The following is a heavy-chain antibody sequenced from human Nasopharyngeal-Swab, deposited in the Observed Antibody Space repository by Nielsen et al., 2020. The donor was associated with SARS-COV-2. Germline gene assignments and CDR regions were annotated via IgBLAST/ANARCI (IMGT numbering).Heavy chain of an antibody. CDR1: GFTFSSYA. V-gene: IGHV3-23*01. CDR2: ISGSGGST. CDR3: AKDLAYCGGDCYSGFDY. Sequence: GGSLRLSCAASGFTFSSYAMSCVRQAPGKGLEWVSAISGSGGSTYYADSVKGRFTISRDNSKNTLYLQMNSLRAEDTAVYYCAKDLAYCGGDCYSGFDYWGQGTLVTVSS. J-gene: IGHJ4*02. D-gene: IGHD2-21*02.